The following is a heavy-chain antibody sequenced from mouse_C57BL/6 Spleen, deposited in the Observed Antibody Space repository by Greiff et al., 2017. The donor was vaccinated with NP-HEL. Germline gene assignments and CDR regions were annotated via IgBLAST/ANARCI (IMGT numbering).Heavy chain of an antibody. J-gene: IGHJ1*03. V-gene: IGHV2-2*01. CDR2: IWSGGST. CDR1: GFSLTSYG. CDR3: ARNGYFDV. Sequence: VKLQESGPGLVQPSQSLSITCTVSGFSLTSYGVHWVRPSPGKGLEWLGVIWSGGSTDYNAAFISRLSISKDNSKSQVFFKMNSLQADDTAIYYCARNGYFDVWGTGTTVTVSS.